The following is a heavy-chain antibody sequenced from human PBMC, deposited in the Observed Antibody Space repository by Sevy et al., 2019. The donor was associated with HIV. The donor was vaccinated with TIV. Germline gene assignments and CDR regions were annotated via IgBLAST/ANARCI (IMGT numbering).Heavy chain of an antibody. D-gene: IGHD2-15*01. CDR2: ISYNGRNQ. CDR1: GFSLSDHA. J-gene: IGHJ4*02. Sequence: GGSLRLSCAASGFSLSDHAVSWVRQTPGKGLEWLAVISYNGRNQYYAGSVKGRVTISKDDSKNTLYLRLNSLRAEDTAVYYCARFVGYCSGGRCSIIDFWGQGTLVTVSS. CDR3: ARFVGYCSGGRCSIIDF. V-gene: IGHV3-30*04.